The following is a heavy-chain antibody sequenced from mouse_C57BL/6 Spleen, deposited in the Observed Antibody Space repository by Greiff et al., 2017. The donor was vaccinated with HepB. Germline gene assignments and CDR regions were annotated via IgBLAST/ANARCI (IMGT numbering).Heavy chain of an antibody. J-gene: IGHJ3*01. CDR2: INPNYGTT. Sequence: EVHLVESGPELVKPGASVKISCKASGYSFTDYNMNWVKQSNGKSLEWIGVINPNYGTTSYNQKFKGKATLTVDQSSSTAYMQLNSLTSEDSAVYYCARNRYSSGPFAYWGQGTLVTVSA. D-gene: IGHD3-2*02. CDR3: ARNRYSSGPFAY. V-gene: IGHV1-39*01. CDR1: GYSFTDYN.